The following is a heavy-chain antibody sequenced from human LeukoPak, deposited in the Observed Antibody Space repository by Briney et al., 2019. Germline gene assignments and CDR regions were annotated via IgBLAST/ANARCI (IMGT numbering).Heavy chain of an antibody. Sequence: PGGSLRLSCVASGFTFDDYGMGWVRQVPGKGLECVSGTNWNGGSTGYADSVKGRFTISRDNAKNSLYLQMNSLRAEDTALYYCARGTEVYYDSSSYYSYWGQGTLVTVSS. CDR1: GFTFDDYG. D-gene: IGHD3-22*01. CDR3: ARGTEVYYDSSSYYSY. J-gene: IGHJ4*02. V-gene: IGHV3-20*04. CDR2: TNWNGGST.